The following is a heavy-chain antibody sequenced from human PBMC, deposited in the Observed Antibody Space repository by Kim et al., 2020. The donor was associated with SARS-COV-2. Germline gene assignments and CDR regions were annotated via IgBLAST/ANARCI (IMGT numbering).Heavy chain of an antibody. J-gene: IGHJ6*02. CDR2: ISWDGGST. V-gene: IGHV3-43*01. D-gene: IGHD1-1*01. Sequence: GGSLRLSCAASGFTFDDYTMHWVRQAPGKGLEWVSLISWDGGSTYYADSVKGRFTISRDNSKNSLYLQMNSLRTEDTALYYCAKDINDAVWYYYYGMDVWGQGTTVTVSS. CDR1: GFTFDDYT. CDR3: AKDINDAVWYYYYGMDV.